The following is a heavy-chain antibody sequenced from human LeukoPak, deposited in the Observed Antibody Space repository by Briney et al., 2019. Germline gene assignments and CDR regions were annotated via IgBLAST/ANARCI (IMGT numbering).Heavy chain of an antibody. CDR1: GGTFTSYA. J-gene: IGHJ4*02. CDR3: ARFSSGIFDY. Sequence: SVKVSCKASGGTFTSYAISWVRQAPGQGREWRGGIIPIFGTANYAQKFQGRVTITADKSTSTAYMELSSLRSEDTAVYYCARFSSGIFDYWGQGTLVTVSS. V-gene: IGHV1-69*06. CDR2: IIPIFGTA.